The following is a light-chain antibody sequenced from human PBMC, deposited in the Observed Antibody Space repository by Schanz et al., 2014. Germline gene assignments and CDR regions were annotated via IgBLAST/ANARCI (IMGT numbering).Light chain of an antibody. J-gene: IGLJ2*01. Sequence: QSALTQPASVSGSPGQSITISCTGTSSDVGLYNYVSWYQQHPGKAPKLMIYDVSNRPSGVSIRFSGSTSGNTASLTISGLQAEDEADYYCCLYTPMSVIFGGGTKLTVL. CDR2: DVS. V-gene: IGLV2-14*03. CDR3: CLYTPMSVI. CDR1: SSDVGLYNY.